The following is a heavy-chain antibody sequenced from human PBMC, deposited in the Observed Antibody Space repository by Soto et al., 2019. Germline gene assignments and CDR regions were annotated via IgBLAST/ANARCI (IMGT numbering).Heavy chain of an antibody. CDR2: MTPNSGNT. J-gene: IGHJ6*02. CDR3: ASERTGTTSMDV. D-gene: IGHD1-1*01. CDR1: GYTFTSYD. Sequence: QVQLVQSGAEVKKPGASVKVSCKASGYTFTSYDINWVRQATGQGLEWMGWMTPNSGNTGYAQKFQGRVTLTRYTSLSTAYMHQCTLKAEDKAVYYCASERTGTTSMDVWGQGTTVTVTS. V-gene: IGHV1-8*01.